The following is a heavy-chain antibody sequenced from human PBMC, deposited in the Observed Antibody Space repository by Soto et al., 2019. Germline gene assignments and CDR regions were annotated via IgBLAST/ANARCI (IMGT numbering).Heavy chain of an antibody. V-gene: IGHV3-30-3*01. CDR2: ISYDGSNK. CDR3: ARGVVLRFLEWLPFFDY. CDR1: GFTFSSYA. J-gene: IGHJ4*02. Sequence: VGSLRLSCAASGFTFSSYAMHWVRQAPGKGLEWVAVISYDGSNKYYADSVKGRFTISRDNSKNTLYLQMNSLRAEDTAVYYCARGVVLRFLEWLPFFDYWGQGTLVTVSS. D-gene: IGHD3-3*01.